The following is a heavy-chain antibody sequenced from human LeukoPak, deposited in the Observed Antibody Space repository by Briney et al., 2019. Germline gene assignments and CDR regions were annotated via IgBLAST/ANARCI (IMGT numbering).Heavy chain of an antibody. CDR1: GFAFSDYY. Sequence: PGGSLRLSCAASGFAFSDYYMSCIRQAPGKGLEWVSHISSSGRIIYYADSVKGRFTISRDNAKNSLYLQMNSLRVEDTAVYYCAKSLYGGCDYWGQGTVVTVSS. D-gene: IGHD3-16*02. CDR2: ISSSGRII. V-gene: IGHV3-11*01. J-gene: IGHJ4*02. CDR3: AKSLYGGCDY.